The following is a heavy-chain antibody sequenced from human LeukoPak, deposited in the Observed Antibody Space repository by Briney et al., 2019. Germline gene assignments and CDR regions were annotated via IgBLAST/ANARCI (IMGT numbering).Heavy chain of an antibody. Sequence: SGGSLRLSCAASGFTFSNYVMNWVRQAPGKGLEWVSGISGSGDSTYYADSVKGRFTISRDNSKNTLFLQMNSLRSEDTAVYYCARDQRMDSGYDYPYDAFDIWGQGTMVTVSS. CDR1: GFTFSNYV. CDR2: ISGSGDST. V-gene: IGHV3-23*01. J-gene: IGHJ3*02. CDR3: ARDQRMDSGYDYPYDAFDI. D-gene: IGHD5-12*01.